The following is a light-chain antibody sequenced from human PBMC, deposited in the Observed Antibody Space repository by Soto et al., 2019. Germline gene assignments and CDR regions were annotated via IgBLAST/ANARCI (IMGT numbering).Light chain of an antibody. Sequence: EIVLTQSPATLSLSPGERATLSCRASQSASSYLAWYQQKPGQAPRLLIYDASNRASGIPARFSGSGSGTDFTLAISSLEPEDVAVYYCQQRSNWIMYTFGQGTKVEIK. CDR1: QSASSY. V-gene: IGKV3-11*01. CDR2: DAS. CDR3: QQRSNWIMYT. J-gene: IGKJ2*01.